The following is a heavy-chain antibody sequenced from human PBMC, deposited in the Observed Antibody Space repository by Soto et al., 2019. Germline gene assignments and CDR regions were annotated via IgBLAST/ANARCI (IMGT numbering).Heavy chain of an antibody. CDR3: ARHQVCSSTSCYGYYYYYMDV. CDR1: GFTVSSNY. CDR2: IYSGGST. D-gene: IGHD2-2*01. Sequence: PGGSLRLCCAASGFTVSSNYMSWVGQAPGKGLEWVSVIYSGGSTYYADSVKGRFTISRDNSKNTLYLQMNSLRAEDTAVYYCARHQVCSSTSCYGYYYYYMDVWGKGTTVTVSS. V-gene: IGHV3-66*04. J-gene: IGHJ6*03.